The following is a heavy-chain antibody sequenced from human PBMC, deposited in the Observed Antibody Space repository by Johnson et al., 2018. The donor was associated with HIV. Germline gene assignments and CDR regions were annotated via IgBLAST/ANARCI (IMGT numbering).Heavy chain of an antibody. J-gene: IGHJ3*02. Sequence: VQLVESGGGVVRPGGSLRLSCAASGFTFDDYGMTWVRQAPGKGLEWVSRINWNGAITAYADSVKGRFTISRDNAKNTLYLQMNSLRAEDTAVYYCAREPGYSSGPDAFDIWGQGTMVTVSS. D-gene: IGHD6-19*01. CDR1: GFTFDDYG. CDR2: INWNGAIT. V-gene: IGHV3-20*04. CDR3: AREPGYSSGPDAFDI.